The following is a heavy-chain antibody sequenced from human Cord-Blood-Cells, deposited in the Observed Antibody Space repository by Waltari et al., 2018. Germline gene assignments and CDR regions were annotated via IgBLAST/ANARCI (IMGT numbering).Heavy chain of an antibody. CDR2: IYYSGST. V-gene: IGHV4-59*08. Sequence: QVQLQESGPGLVKPSETLSLTCTVSGGSISSYYWSWIRQPPGKGLEWIGYIYYSGSTNYTPSLKSRVTISVDTSKNQFSLKLSSVTAADTAVYYCARLGWNTYDSSGYYYFDYWGQGTLVTVSS. D-gene: IGHD3-22*01. CDR1: GGSISSYY. CDR3: ARLGWNTYDSSGYYYFDY. J-gene: IGHJ4*02.